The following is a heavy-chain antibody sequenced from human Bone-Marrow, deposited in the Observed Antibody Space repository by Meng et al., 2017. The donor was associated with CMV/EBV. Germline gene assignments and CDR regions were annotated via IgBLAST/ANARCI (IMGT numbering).Heavy chain of an antibody. V-gene: IGHV1-46*01. CDR2: INPSGGSI. CDR3: ARGATGTTLPLGY. CDR1: GYTFTTYY. J-gene: IGHJ4*02. D-gene: IGHD1-7*01. Sequence: ASVKVSCKASGYTFTTYYMHWVRQAPGQGLEWMGIINPSGGSITYAQKFQGRVTMTSDTSTSTVYMDLSSLRSEDTAVYYCARGATGTTLPLGYCGQGTLVAVSS.